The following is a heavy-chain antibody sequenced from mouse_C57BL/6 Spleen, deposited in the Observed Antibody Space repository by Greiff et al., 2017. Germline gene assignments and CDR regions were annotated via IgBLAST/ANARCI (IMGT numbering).Heavy chain of an antibody. D-gene: IGHD2-1*01. CDR3: ANYYCNLAWFAD. Sequence: VQLQQSGAELARPGASVKLSCKASGYTFTSYGISWVKQRTGQGLEWIGEIYPRSGNTYYNEEFKGKATLTADKSSSKAYMELRSLTSEDSAVDFFANYYCNLAWFADWGQGTLVTVSA. V-gene: IGHV1-81*01. CDR1: GYTFTSYG. J-gene: IGHJ3*01. CDR2: IYPRSGNT.